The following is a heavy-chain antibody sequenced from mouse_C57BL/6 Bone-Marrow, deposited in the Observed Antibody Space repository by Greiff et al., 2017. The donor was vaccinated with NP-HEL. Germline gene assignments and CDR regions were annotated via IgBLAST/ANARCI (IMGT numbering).Heavy chain of an antibody. CDR3: ARSAPGRSDY. D-gene: IGHD1-1*01. J-gene: IGHJ2*01. V-gene: IGHV1-53*01. Sequence: VQLQQPGAELVRPGASVKLSCKASGYTFTSYWMHWVKQRPGQGLEWIGNINPSSGDTNYNEKFKGKATLTADKSSSTAYMQLSSLTSEDSAVYYCARSAPGRSDYWGQGTTLTVSS. CDR1: GYTFTSYW. CDR2: INPSSGDT.